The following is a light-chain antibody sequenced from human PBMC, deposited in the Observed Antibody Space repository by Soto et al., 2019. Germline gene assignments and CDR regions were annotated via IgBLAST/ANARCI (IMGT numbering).Light chain of an antibody. V-gene: IGKV1-17*01. CDR3: LQHKSYPLN. CDR2: AAS. J-gene: IGKJ4*01. CDR1: QGIGND. Sequence: DIHMTQSPSSLSASVGDRVTITCRASQGIGNDLGWYQQKPGKAPKRLIYAASSLHSGVPSRFSGSGSATEFTLTISSLQPEDFETYYCLQHKSYPLNFGGGTKVEIK.